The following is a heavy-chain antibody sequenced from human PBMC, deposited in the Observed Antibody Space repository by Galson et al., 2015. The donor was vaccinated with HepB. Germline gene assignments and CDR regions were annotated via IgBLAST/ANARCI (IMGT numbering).Heavy chain of an antibody. CDR1: GFTFSSYA. Sequence: SLRLSCAASGFTFSSYAMSWVRQAPGKGLEWVSAISGSGGSTYYADSVKGRFTISRDNSKNTLYLQMSSLKASDTAMYYCARRPYAMDVWGQGTTVTVSS. CDR3: ARRPYAMDV. D-gene: IGHD3-16*01. CDR2: ISGSGGST. V-gene: IGHV3-23*01. J-gene: IGHJ6*02.